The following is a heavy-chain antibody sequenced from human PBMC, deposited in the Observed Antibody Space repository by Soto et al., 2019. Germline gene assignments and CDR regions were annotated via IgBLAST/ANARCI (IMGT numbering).Heavy chain of an antibody. CDR1: GVTFSSYG. D-gene: IGHD3-10*01. J-gene: IGHJ4*02. CDR3: AAGYYFGDY. V-gene: IGHV3-30*03. CDR2: ISEDGSNK. Sequence: QVLLVESGGGVVQPGRSVRLSCAASGVTFSSYGMHWVRQAPGKGLEWVAVISEDGSNKHYADSVKGRFTISRDNSKNTLYVQMNSLRAEDTAVYYCAAGYYFGDYWGQGTLVTVSS.